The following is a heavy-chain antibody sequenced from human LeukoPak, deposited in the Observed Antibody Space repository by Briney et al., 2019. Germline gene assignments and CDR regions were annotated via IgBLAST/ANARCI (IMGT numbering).Heavy chain of an antibody. J-gene: IGHJ4*02. CDR3: AREYYGSGSYYS. V-gene: IGHV4-4*02. Sequence: SETLSLTCDVSGGSVTSTNWWSWVRQSPGKGLEWIGYIYYSGSTYYNPSLKSRVTISVDTSKNQFSLKLSSVTAADTAVYYCAREYYGSGSYYSWGQGTLVTVSS. CDR1: GGSVTSTNW. D-gene: IGHD3-10*01. CDR2: IYYSGST.